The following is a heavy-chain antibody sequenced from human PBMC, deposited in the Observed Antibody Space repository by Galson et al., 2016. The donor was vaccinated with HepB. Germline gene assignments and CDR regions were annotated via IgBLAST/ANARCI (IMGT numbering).Heavy chain of an antibody. Sequence: SVKVSCKASGYIFNDHQIHWVRQAPGQGLEWMGWIKPKNGDTDYAEKFQGRVTMTRDMPISTAYMEVRRLTSDDTAVYYCARDRAGRIIDYWGQGTLVTVSS. D-gene: IGHD2/OR15-2a*01. CDR3: ARDRAGRIIDY. J-gene: IGHJ4*02. CDR2: IKPKNGDT. CDR1: GYIFNDHQ. V-gene: IGHV1-2*02.